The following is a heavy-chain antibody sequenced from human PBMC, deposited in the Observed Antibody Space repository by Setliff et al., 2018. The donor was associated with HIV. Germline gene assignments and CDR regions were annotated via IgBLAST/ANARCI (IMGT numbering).Heavy chain of an antibody. CDR1: GYSFTGYY. CDR3: ARDNRTGYSGGWPLDY. D-gene: IGHD5-12*01. Sequence: ASVKVSCKASGYSFTGYYMHWVRQTPGQGLEWVGWINPNTGGTQYAQRFQGRVTVTRDTPYTTVYMEMKSLSSDDTAIYYCARDNRTGYSGGWPLDYWGEGTLVTVSS. V-gene: IGHV1-2*02. J-gene: IGHJ4*02. CDR2: INPNTGGT.